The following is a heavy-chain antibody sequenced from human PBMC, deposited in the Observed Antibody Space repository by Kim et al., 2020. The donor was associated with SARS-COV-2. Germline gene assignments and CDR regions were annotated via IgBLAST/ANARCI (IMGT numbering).Heavy chain of an antibody. CDR1: GGSFSGYY. J-gene: IGHJ4*02. CDR3: ARGVAAAGVFDY. Sequence: SETLSLTCAVYGGSFSGYYWSWIRQPPGKGLEWIGEINHSGSTNYNPSLKSRVTISVDTSKNQFSLKLSSVTAADTDVYYCARGVAAAGVFDYWGQGTLVTVSS. D-gene: IGHD6-13*01. V-gene: IGHV4-34*01. CDR2: INHSGST.